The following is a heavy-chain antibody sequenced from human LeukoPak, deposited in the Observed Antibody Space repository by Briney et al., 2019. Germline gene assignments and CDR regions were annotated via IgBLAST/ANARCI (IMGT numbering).Heavy chain of an antibody. CDR3: ARDYYDDSGYFQSAY. D-gene: IGHD3-22*01. CDR1: GFTFSSYA. Sequence: PGGSLRLSCTASGFTFSSYAIHWARQAPGKGLEWVAVISIDGNNKFFADSVKGRFTISRDNAKNSLYLQMSSLRAEDTAVYFCARDYYDDSGYFQSAYWGQGTLVTVSS. J-gene: IGHJ4*02. CDR2: ISIDGNNK. V-gene: IGHV3-30-3*01.